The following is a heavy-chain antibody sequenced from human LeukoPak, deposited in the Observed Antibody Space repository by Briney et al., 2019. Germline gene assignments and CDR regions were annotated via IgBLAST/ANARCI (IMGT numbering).Heavy chain of an antibody. CDR1: GDSVSSNSAA. D-gene: IGHD1-26*01. CDR3: ARDPVGGSTIFDY. CDR2: TYYRSKWYY. Sequence: SQTLSLICAISGDSVSSNSAAWNWIRQSPSRGLEWLGRTYYRSKWYYDYAVAVKSRISINPDTSKSQFSLQLSSVTPEDTAVYYCARDPVGGSTIFDYWGQGTLVTVSS. V-gene: IGHV6-1*01. J-gene: IGHJ4*02.